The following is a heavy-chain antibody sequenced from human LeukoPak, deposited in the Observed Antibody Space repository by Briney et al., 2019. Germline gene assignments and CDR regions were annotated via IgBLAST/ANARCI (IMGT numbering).Heavy chain of an antibody. CDR1: GYTFTGYY. CDR3: ARGAYYYDSSAHHDY. D-gene: IGHD3-22*01. CDR2: INPNSGGT. Sequence: ASVKVSCKASGYTFTGYYMHWVRHAPEQGLEWMGWINPNSGGTNYAQKFQGRVTMTRDTSISTAYMELSRLRSDDTAVYYCARGAYYYDSSAHHDYWGQGTLVTVCS. J-gene: IGHJ4*02. V-gene: IGHV1-2*02.